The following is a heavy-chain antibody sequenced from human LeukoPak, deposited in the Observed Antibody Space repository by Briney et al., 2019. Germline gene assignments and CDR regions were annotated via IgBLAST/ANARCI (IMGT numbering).Heavy chain of an antibody. CDR2: ISGSGDST. J-gene: IGHJ4*02. Sequence: GGSLRLSCAASGFTFSSYAMNWVRQAPGKGLEWVSTISGSGDSTYYADSVKGRFTISRDNSKNTLYLQMNSLRAEDTAVYYCARDRGYSCGYWGQGTLVTVSP. V-gene: IGHV3-23*01. CDR1: GFTFSSYA. D-gene: IGHD5-18*01. CDR3: ARDRGYSCGY.